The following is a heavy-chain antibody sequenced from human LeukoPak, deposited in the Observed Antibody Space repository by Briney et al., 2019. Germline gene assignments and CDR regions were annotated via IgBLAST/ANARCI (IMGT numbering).Heavy chain of an antibody. CDR2: IYPGDSDT. CDR1: GYSFTSYW. Sequence: GESLKISCKGSGYSFTSYWIGWVRQKPGKGLEWMGIIYPGDSDTRYSPSFQGQVTISADKSISTAYLQWSSLKASDTAMYYCARGTRDDSSGYSRYYYYYMDVWGKGTTVTISS. CDR3: ARGTRDDSSGYSRYYYYYMDV. D-gene: IGHD3-22*01. V-gene: IGHV5-51*01. J-gene: IGHJ6*03.